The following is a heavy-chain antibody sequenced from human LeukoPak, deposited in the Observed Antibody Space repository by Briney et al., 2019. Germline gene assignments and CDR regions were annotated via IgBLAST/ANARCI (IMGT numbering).Heavy chain of an antibody. CDR1: GGSFSGYN. Sequence: SETLSLTCTVYGGSFSGYNWNWIRQPPGKGLEWIGEINDSGSTNYNPSLKSRVTISVDTSKNRFSLKLRSVTAADTAVYYCARTTTVRGTYYMDVWGKGTTVTVSS. CDR3: ARTTTVRGTYYMDV. J-gene: IGHJ6*03. V-gene: IGHV4-34*01. CDR2: INDSGST. D-gene: IGHD3-10*01.